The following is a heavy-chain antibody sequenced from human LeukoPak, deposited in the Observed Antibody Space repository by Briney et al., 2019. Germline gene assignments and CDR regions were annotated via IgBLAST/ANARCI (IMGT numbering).Heavy chain of an antibody. Sequence: ASVKVSCKASGYTFTSYDINWVRQATGQGLEWMGWMNPNSGNTGYAQKFQGRVTMTRNTSISTAYMELSSLRSEDTAVYYCARDLIPYYYDSSGSFDYWGQGTLVTVSS. V-gene: IGHV1-8*01. CDR3: ARDLIPYYYDSSGSFDY. J-gene: IGHJ4*02. CDR1: GYTFTSYD. CDR2: MNPNSGNT. D-gene: IGHD3-22*01.